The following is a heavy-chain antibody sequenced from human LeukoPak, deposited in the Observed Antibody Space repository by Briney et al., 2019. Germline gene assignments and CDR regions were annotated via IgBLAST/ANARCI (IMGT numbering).Heavy chain of an antibody. D-gene: IGHD3-16*01. CDR1: GFTFSSYT. Sequence: GGSLRLSCAASGFTFSSYTMNWVRQAPGKGLEWVSSIYYADSMKGRFTISRDDAKNSLYLQMNSLRADDTAVYYCARNRHGGFDYWGQGTLVTVSS. V-gene: IGHV3-21*01. J-gene: IGHJ4*02. CDR3: ARNRHGGFDY. CDR2: I.